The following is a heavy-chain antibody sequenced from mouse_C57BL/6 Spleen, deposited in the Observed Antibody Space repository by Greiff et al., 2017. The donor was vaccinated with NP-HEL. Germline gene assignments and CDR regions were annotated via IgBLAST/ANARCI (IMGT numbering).Heavy chain of an antibody. CDR2: INPNNGGT. CDR1: GYTFTDYY. CDR3: ARRGPYSNYDDY. Sequence: EVQLQQSGPELVKPGASVKISCKASGYTFTDYYMNWVKQSHGKSLEWIGDINPNNGGTSYNQKFKGKATLTVDKSSSTAYMELRSLTSEDSAVYYCARRGPYSNYDDYWGQGTTLTVSS. J-gene: IGHJ2*01. V-gene: IGHV1-26*01. D-gene: IGHD2-5*01.